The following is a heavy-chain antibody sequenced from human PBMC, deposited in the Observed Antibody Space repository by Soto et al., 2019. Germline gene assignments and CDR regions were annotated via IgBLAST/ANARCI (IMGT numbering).Heavy chain of an antibody. D-gene: IGHD3-9*01. CDR1: GGSISSSSYY. V-gene: IGHV4-39*01. Sequence: SETLSLTCTVSGGSISSSSYYWGWIRQPPGKGLEWIGSIYYSGSTYYNPSLKSRVTISVDTSKNQFSLKLSSVTAADTAVYYCARSHMLTGYHQAHNWFDPWGQATLVTVSS. CDR2: IYYSGST. CDR3: ARSHMLTGYHQAHNWFDP. J-gene: IGHJ5*02.